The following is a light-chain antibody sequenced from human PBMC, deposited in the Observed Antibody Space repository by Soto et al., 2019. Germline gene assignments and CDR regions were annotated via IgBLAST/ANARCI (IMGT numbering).Light chain of an antibody. CDR1: SSDVGGYNY. CDR3: SSYTSSSTQV. CDR2: EVS. Sequence: QSALTQPASVSGSPGQSITISCTGTSSDVGGYNYGSWYQQHTGKAPKLMIYEVSNRPSGVSNRFSGSKSGNTASLTISGLQAEDEADYYCSSYTSSSTQVFGTGTKVTVL. V-gene: IGLV2-14*01. J-gene: IGLJ1*01.